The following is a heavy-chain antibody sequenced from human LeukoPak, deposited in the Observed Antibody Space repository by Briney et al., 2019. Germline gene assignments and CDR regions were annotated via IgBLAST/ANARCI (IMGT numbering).Heavy chain of an antibody. J-gene: IGHJ6*02. CDR2: IYYRGNT. CDR3: AGHLAEQLDGMDV. V-gene: IGHV4-59*08. Sequence: PSETLSLTCTLSGGPMTSYYWSWIRQPPGKGLEWLGYIYYRGNTNINPSLKSRLTMSVATSKKHFSLELTSVTAADTAIYYCAGHLAEQLDGMDVWGQGTTVIVSS. D-gene: IGHD6-6*01. CDR1: GGPMTSYY.